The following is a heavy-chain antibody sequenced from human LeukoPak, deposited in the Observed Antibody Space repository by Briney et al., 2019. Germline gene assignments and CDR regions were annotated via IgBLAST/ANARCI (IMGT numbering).Heavy chain of an antibody. Sequence: GGALRLSCAASGFTFSSYEMNWVRQAPGKGLEWVSYISSSGSTIYYADSVKGRFTISRDNAKNSLYLQMNSLRAEDTAVYYCARDRERQWLAHDAFDIWGQGTMVTVSS. CDR3: ARDRERQWLAHDAFDI. CDR1: GFTFSSYE. D-gene: IGHD6-19*01. CDR2: ISSSGSTI. J-gene: IGHJ3*02. V-gene: IGHV3-48*03.